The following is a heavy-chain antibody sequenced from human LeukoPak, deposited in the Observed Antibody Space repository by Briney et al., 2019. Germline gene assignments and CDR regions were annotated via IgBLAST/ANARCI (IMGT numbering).Heavy chain of an antibody. Sequence: GASVKVSCKASGYTFTGYYMHWVRQAPGQGLEWMGRINPNSGGTNYAQKFQGRVTMTRDTSISTAYMELSRLRSDDTAVYYSARRYYYDSSGYLRYFDYWGQGTLVTVSS. CDR2: INPNSGGT. V-gene: IGHV1-2*06. CDR1: GYTFTGYY. CDR3: ARRYYYDSSGYLRYFDY. D-gene: IGHD3-22*01. J-gene: IGHJ4*02.